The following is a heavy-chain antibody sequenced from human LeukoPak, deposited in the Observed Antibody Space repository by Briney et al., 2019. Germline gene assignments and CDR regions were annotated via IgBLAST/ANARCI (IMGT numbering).Heavy chain of an antibody. D-gene: IGHD5-18*01. CDR1: GYTFTSYA. CDR2: TNTNTGNP. J-gene: IGHJ4*02. CDR3: ARTSYVDTAYRFDY. V-gene: IGHV7-4-1*02. Sequence: ASVKVSCKASGYTFTSYAMNWVRQAPGQGLEWMGWTNTNTGNPTYAQGFTGRFVFSLDTSVSTAYLQISSLKAEDTAVYYCARTSYVDTAYRFDYWGQGTLVTVSS.